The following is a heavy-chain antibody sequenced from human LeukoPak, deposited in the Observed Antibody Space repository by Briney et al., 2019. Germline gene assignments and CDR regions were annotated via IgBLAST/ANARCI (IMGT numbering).Heavy chain of an antibody. J-gene: IGHJ4*02. D-gene: IGHD6-19*01. V-gene: IGHV4-34*01. Sequence: SETLSLTCAVYGGSFSGYHWSWIRQPPGKGLEWIGEINHSGSTNYNPSLKSRVTISVDTSKNQFSLKLSSVTAADTAVYYCARVWRAGRNFDYWGQGTLVTVSS. CDR2: INHSGST. CDR1: GGSFSGYH. CDR3: ARVWRAGRNFDY.